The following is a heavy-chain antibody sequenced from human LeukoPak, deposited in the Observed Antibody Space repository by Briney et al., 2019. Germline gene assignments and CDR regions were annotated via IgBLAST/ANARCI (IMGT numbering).Heavy chain of an antibody. Sequence: SETLSLTCAVYGGSFSSYYWSWIRQPAGKGLEWIGRIYTSGSTNYNPSLKSRVTMSVDTSKNQFSLKLSSVTAADTAVYYCVRGPLTYYYYMDVWGKGTTVTVSS. CDR2: IYTSGST. CDR1: GGSFSSYY. V-gene: IGHV4-59*10. D-gene: IGHD1-20*01. CDR3: VRGPLTYYYYMDV. J-gene: IGHJ6*03.